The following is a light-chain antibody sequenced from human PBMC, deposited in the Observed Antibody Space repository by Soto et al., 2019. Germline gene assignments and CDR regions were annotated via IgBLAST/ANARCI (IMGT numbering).Light chain of an antibody. CDR3: CSYAGTVAYV. J-gene: IGLJ1*01. CDR1: SSNIGAGYD. CDR2: GNS. V-gene: IGLV1-40*01. Sequence: QSVLTQPPSVSGAPGQRVTISCTGSSSNIGAGYDVHWYQQLPGTAPKLLIYGNSNRPSGVPDRFSGSKSGASASLTISGLQAEDEADYFCCSYAGTVAYVFRTGTKVTVL.